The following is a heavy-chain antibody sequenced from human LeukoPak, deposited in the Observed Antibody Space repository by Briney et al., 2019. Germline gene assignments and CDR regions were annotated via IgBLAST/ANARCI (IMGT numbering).Heavy chain of an antibody. CDR3: ARESGSGWYVGDDGFDI. CDR1: GFTFGSYD. CDR2: IGTTGDT. J-gene: IGHJ3*02. D-gene: IGHD6-19*01. Sequence: GGSLRLSRAASGFTFGSYDIHWVRQSTRKGLEWVSSIGTTGDTHYVGSVKGRFTISRENARNSVYLQMNSLRVGDTAVYYCARESGSGWYVGDDGFDIWGKGTMVTVAS. V-gene: IGHV3-13*01.